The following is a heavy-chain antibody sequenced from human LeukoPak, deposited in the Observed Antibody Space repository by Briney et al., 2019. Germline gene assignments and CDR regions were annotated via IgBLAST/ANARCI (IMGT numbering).Heavy chain of an antibody. CDR3: ARNRVDYYDSSGYYGGFDY. CDR1: GYTFTGYY. Sequence: ASVKVSCKASGYTFTGYYMHWVRQAPGQGLEWMGWINPNSGNTDYAQKFQGRVTITRNTSISTAYMELSSLRSEDTAVYYCARNRVDYYDSSGYYGGFDYWGQGTLVTVSS. CDR2: INPNSGNT. D-gene: IGHD3-22*01. J-gene: IGHJ4*02. V-gene: IGHV1-8*03.